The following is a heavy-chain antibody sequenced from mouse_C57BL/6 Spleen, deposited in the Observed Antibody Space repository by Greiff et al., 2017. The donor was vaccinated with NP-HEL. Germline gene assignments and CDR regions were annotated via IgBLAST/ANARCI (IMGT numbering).Heavy chain of an antibody. CDR2: ISSGGDYI. D-gene: IGHD2-4*01. CDR1: GFTFSSYA. Sequence: EVNLVESGEGLVKPGGSLKLSCAASGFTFSSYAMSWVRQTPEKRLEWVAYISSGGDYIYYADTVKGRFTISRDNARNTLYLQMSSLKSEDTAMYYCTRALYDYDWYFDVWGTGTTVTVSS. CDR3: TRALYDYDWYFDV. V-gene: IGHV5-9-1*02. J-gene: IGHJ1*03.